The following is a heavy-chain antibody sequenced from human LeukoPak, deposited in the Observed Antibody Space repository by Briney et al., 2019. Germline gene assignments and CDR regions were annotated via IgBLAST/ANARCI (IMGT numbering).Heavy chain of an antibody. CDR1: GYSISSGYY. D-gene: IGHD2-15*01. Sequence: SETLSLTCAVSGYSISSGYYWGWLRQPPGTGLEWIGSIYHSGSTYYNPSLKSRVTISVDTSKNQFSLKLSSVTAADTAVYYCARLAGDIVVVDYYYYYMDVWGKGTTVTVSS. CDR2: IYHSGST. J-gene: IGHJ6*03. CDR3: ARLAGDIVVVDYYYYYMDV. V-gene: IGHV4-38-2*01.